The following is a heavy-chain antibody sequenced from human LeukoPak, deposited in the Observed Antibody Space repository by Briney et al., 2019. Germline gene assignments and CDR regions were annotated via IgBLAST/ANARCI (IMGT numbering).Heavy chain of an antibody. Sequence: GGSLRLSCAASGFTFSSYSMNWVRQAPGKGLEWVSSISSSSSYIYYADSVKGRFTISRDNAKNSLYLQMNSLRAEDSAVYYCARSPGFIKEDWFDPWGQGTLVTVSS. CDR3: ARSPGFIKEDWFDP. J-gene: IGHJ5*02. D-gene: IGHD3-10*01. CDR2: ISSSSSYI. V-gene: IGHV3-21*06. CDR1: GFTFSSYS.